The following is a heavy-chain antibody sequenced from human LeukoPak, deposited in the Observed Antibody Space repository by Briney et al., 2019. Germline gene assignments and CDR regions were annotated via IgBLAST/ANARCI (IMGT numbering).Heavy chain of an antibody. J-gene: IGHJ5*02. CDR3: ARGGHSSSWCGPDWFDP. D-gene: IGHD6-13*01. V-gene: IGHV4-59*01. CDR1: GGSISSYY. CDR2: IYYSGST. Sequence: SETLSLTCTVSGGSISSYYWSWIRQPPGKGLEWIGYIYYSGSTNYNPSLKSRVTISVDTSKNQFSLKLSSVTAADTAVYYCARGGHSSSWCGPDWFDPWGQGTLVTVSS.